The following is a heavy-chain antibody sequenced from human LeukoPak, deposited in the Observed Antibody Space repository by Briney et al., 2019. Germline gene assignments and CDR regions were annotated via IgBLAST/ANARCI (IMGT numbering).Heavy chain of an antibody. CDR1: GGTFSSYA. D-gene: IGHD3-22*01. CDR2: IIPILGIA. Sequence: GASVKVSCKASGGTFSSYAISWVRQAPGQGLEWMGRIIPILGIANYAQKFQGRVTITADKSTSTAYMELSSLRSVDTAVYYCARVEDSSKIDYWGQGTLVTVSS. V-gene: IGHV1-69*04. J-gene: IGHJ4*02. CDR3: ARVEDSSKIDY.